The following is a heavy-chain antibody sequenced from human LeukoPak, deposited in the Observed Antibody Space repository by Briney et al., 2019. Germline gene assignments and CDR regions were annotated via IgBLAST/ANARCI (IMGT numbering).Heavy chain of an antibody. CDR2: IKTDGSQT. CDR3: AKNRVSSDHPLLVFDY. J-gene: IGHJ4*02. D-gene: IGHD6-19*01. CDR1: GFTFSTYW. V-gene: IGHV3-7*03. Sequence: GGSLRLSCAASGFTFSTYWMTWVRQAPGKGLEWVANIKTDGSQTYYLDSVKGRFTISRDNAKNFLSLQLGSLRAEDTAVYYCAKNRVSSDHPLLVFDYWGQGTLVTVSS.